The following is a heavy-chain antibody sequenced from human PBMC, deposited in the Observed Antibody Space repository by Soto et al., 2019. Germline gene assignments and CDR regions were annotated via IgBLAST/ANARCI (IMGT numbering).Heavy chain of an antibody. V-gene: IGHV3-48*01. D-gene: IGHD2-2*01. CDR3: ARETGDIVVVPAAFDY. CDR1: GFTFSSYS. Sequence: GGSLRLSCAASGFTFSSYSMNWVRQAPGKGLEWVSYISSSSSTIYYADSVKGRFTISRDNAKNSLYLQMNSLRAEDTAVYYCARETGDIVVVPAAFDYWGQGTLVTVSS. CDR2: ISSSSSTI. J-gene: IGHJ4*02.